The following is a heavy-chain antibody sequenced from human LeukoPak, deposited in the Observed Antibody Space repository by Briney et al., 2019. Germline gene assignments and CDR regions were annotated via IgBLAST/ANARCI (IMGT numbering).Heavy chain of an antibody. CDR2: INPSDGST. CDR3: ARDGGRWHLVLP. CDR1: GYTFTSYY. D-gene: IGHD2/OR15-2a*01. J-gene: IGHJ5*02. Sequence: ASVKVSCKASGYTFTSYYIHWVRQAPGQGLEWMGIINPSDGSTSYAQKFQGRVTMTRDTSTSTVYMELSSLRSEDTAVYYCARDGGRWHLVLPWGQGTLVTVSS. V-gene: IGHV1-46*01.